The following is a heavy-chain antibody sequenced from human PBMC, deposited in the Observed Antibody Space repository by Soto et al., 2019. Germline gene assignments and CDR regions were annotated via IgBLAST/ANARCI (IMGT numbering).Heavy chain of an antibody. Sequence: PGGSLRLSCTASGFTFSSYGMHWVRQAPGKGLEWVAVISYDGSNKYYADSVKGRFTISRDNSKNTLYLQMNSLRAEDTAVYYCAKDHCSSTSCSGVFGVYYYYYGMDVWGQGTTVTVSS. J-gene: IGHJ6*02. CDR3: AKDHCSSTSCSGVFGVYYYYYGMDV. D-gene: IGHD2-2*01. CDR1: GFTFSSYG. V-gene: IGHV3-30*18. CDR2: ISYDGSNK.